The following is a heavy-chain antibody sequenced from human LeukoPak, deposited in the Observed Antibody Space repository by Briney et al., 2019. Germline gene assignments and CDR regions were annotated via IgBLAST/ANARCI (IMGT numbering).Heavy chain of an antibody. J-gene: IGHJ6*03. CDR3: ARITSGYYYYMDV. CDR1: GGSISSSSYY. V-gene: IGHV4-61*05. Sequence: PSETLSLTCTVSGGSISSSSYYWGWIRQPPGKGLEWIGYIYYSGSTNYNPSLKSRVTISVDTSKNQFSLKLSSVTAADTAVYYCARITSGYYYYMDVWGKGTTVTISS. D-gene: IGHD1-20*01. CDR2: IYYSGST.